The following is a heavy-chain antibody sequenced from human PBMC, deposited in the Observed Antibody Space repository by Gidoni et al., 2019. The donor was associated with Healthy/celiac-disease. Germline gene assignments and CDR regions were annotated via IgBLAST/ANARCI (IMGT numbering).Heavy chain of an antibody. V-gene: IGHV4-59*01. Sequence: QVQLQESGPGLVKPSETLSLTCTVSDGSISSYYWSWIRQPPGKGLEWIGYIYYSGSTNYNPSLKSRVTISVDTSKNQFSLKLSSVTAADTAVYYCARAKYYDFWSGLFDYWGQGTLVTVSS. CDR3: ARAKYYDFWSGLFDY. CDR1: DGSISSYY. CDR2: IYYSGST. J-gene: IGHJ4*02. D-gene: IGHD3-3*01.